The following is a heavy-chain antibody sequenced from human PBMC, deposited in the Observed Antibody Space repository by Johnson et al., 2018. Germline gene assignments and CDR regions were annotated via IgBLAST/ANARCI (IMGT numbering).Heavy chain of an antibody. CDR2: ISSSRSTI. D-gene: IGHD3-22*01. Sequence: VQLVETGGGLVQPGGSLRLSCAASGFTFSSYSMNWVRQAPGKGLEWVSYISSSRSTIYYADSVKGRFTISRDNAKNSLYLQMNSLRAEDTAVYYCAREDSSGYFRDAFDIWGQGTMVTVSS. J-gene: IGHJ3*02. CDR1: GFTFSSYS. CDR3: AREDSSGYFRDAFDI. V-gene: IGHV3-48*01.